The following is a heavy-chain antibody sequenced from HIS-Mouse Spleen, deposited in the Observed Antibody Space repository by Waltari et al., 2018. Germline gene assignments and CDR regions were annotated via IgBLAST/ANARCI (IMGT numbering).Heavy chain of an antibody. Sequence: QLQLQEPGPGLVKPSETLSLTCTVSGGSITSSRYYWGWTRQPPGKGLEWIGSIYYSGSTYYNPSLKSRVTISVDTSKNQFSLKLSSVTAADTAVYYCARHHKARWGTDYWGQGTLVTVSS. J-gene: IGHJ4*02. CDR1: GGSITSSRYY. CDR3: ARHHKARWGTDY. D-gene: IGHD7-27*01. CDR2: IYYSGST. V-gene: IGHV4-39*01.